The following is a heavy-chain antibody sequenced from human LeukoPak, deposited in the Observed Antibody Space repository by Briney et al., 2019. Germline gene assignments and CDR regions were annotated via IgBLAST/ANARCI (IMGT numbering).Heavy chain of an antibody. CDR2: IYSSGST. CDR3: ARLYGSGEWIDY. D-gene: IGHD3-10*01. Sequence: PSETLSLTCTVSGGSFSSSSYYWGWIGQPPGKGLEWMGSIYSSGSTYYNTSLKSRVTISVDRSKNQFSLKLSSVTPADTAVYYCARLYGSGEWIDYWGQGTLVTVSS. J-gene: IGHJ4*02. CDR1: GGSFSSSSYY. V-gene: IGHV4-39*07.